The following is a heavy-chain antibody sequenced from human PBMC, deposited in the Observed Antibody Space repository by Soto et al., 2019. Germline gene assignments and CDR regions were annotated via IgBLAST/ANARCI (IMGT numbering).Heavy chain of an antibody. J-gene: IGHJ5*02. CDR2: IYDSGST. CDR1: GGSISSYY. Sequence: PSETLSLTCTVSGGSISSYYWSWIRQPPGKGLEWIGYIYDSGSTNYNPSLKSRVTISVDTSKNQFSLKLTSVTAADTAVYYCTTNYYDSSGYDNWFDPWGQGTLVTVSS. D-gene: IGHD3-22*01. CDR3: TTNYYDSSGYDNWFDP. V-gene: IGHV4-59*01.